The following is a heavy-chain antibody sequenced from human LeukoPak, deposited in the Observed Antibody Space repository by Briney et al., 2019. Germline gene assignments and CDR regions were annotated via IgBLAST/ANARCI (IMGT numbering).Heavy chain of an antibody. D-gene: IGHD5-12*01. J-gene: IGHJ4*02. CDR1: GFTFSDYY. CDR2: ISSSSSYT. CDR3: ARDENTVATGPDY. Sequence: KTGGSLRLSCAASGFTFSDYYMSWIRQAPGKGLEWVSYISSSSSYTNYADSVKGRFTISRDNAKNSLYLQMNSLRAEDTAVYYCARDENTVATGPDYWGQGTLVTVSS. V-gene: IGHV3-11*06.